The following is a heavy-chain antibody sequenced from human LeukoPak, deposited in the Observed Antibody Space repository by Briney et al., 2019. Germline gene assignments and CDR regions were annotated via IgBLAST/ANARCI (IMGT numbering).Heavy chain of an antibody. J-gene: IGHJ3*02. D-gene: IGHD3-9*01. V-gene: IGHV3-23*01. CDR1: GVIFSSYG. CDR2: ISGSGGST. Sequence: GGSLRLSCAASGVIFSSYGMSWVREAPGKGLERVSAISGSGGSTYYADSVEGRFTIPRENSKNTLYLQMNSQRAEDTAVYYCAKDQTSYFDWLIQRADAFDIWGQGTMVTVSS. CDR3: AKDQTSYFDWLIQRADAFDI.